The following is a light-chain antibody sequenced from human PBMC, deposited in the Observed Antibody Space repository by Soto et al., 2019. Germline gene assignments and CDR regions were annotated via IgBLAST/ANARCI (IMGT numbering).Light chain of an antibody. J-gene: IGKJ3*01. CDR3: QQYTTWPLT. CDR1: QSVSSN. V-gene: IGKV3-15*01. Sequence: ETVMTQSPATLSVSPGERPTLSCRASQSVSSNLAWYQQKPGQAPRLLIYDASTRATGIPARFSGSGSGTEFTLAISSLPSETFAVYYCQQYTTWPLTFGPETKVDIK. CDR2: DAS.